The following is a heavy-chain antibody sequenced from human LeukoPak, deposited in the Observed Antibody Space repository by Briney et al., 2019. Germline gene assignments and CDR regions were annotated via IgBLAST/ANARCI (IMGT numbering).Heavy chain of an antibody. CDR1: GFTVSTTY. V-gene: IGHV4-39*01. D-gene: IGHD1-26*01. CDR3: ARSEWEPLFDY. CDR2: IYYSGST. J-gene: IGHJ4*02. Sequence: GSLRLSCAASGFTVSTTYMSWVRQPPGKGLEWIGSIYYSGSTYYNPSLKSRVTISVDTSKNQFSLKVSSVTAADTAVYYCARSEWEPLFDYWGQGTLVTVSS.